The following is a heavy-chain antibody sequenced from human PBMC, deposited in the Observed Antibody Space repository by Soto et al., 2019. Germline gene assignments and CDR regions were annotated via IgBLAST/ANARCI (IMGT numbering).Heavy chain of an antibody. CDR3: ARDPAITGTLFDP. J-gene: IGHJ5*02. V-gene: IGHV3-11*06. CDR1: GFTFGDSY. CDR2: ISSSSTYI. Sequence: QVQLVESGGDLVKPGGSLRLSCEASGFTFGDSYMAWIRQAPGEGLEWISYISSSSTYIKYADSMKGRFTISRDNAKNSLYLQMTSLIDGDTAVYYCARDPAITGTLFDPLGQGTLVTFSS. D-gene: IGHD1-20*01.